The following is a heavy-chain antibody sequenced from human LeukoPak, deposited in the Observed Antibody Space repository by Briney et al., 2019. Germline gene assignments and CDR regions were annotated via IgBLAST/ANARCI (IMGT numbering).Heavy chain of an antibody. CDR2: ISSSGSTI. J-gene: IGHJ3*02. V-gene: IGHV3-48*03. Sequence: GGSLRLSCAASGFTFRSYEMNWARQAPGKGLEWVSYISSSGSTIYYADSVKGRFTISRDNAKNSLYLQMNSLRAEDTAVYYCARDISLFDIWGQGTMVTVSS. D-gene: IGHD3-9*01. CDR1: GFTFRSYE. CDR3: ARDISLFDI.